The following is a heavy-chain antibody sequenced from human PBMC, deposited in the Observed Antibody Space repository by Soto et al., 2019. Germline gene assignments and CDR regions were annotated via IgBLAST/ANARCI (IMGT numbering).Heavy chain of an antibody. D-gene: IGHD6-13*01. Sequence: ASVKVYCKASGYTFTSYGISWVRQAPGQGLEWMGWISAYNGNTNYAQKLQGRVTMTTDTSTSTAYMELRSLRSDDTAVYYCAKGQGLYSSSWCPDYWGQGTQVTVSS. J-gene: IGHJ4*02. CDR1: GYTFTSYG. CDR3: AKGQGLYSSSWCPDY. CDR2: ISAYNGNT. V-gene: IGHV1-18*01.